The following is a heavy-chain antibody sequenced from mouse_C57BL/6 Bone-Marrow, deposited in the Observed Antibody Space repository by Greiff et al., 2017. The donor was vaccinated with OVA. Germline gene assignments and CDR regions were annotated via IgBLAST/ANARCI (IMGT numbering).Heavy chain of an antibody. CDR1: GYTFTSYW. CDR3: ASYYCNFEWYFDV. CDR2: IDPSDSYT. Sequence: QVQLQQPGAELVKPGASVKLSCKASGYTFTSYWMQWVKQRPGQGLEWIGEIDPSDSYTNYNQKFKGKATLTVDTSSSTAYMELSSLTSEDSAVYCWASYYCNFEWYFDVWGTGTTVTVSS. D-gene: IGHD2-1*01. V-gene: IGHV1-50*01. J-gene: IGHJ1*03.